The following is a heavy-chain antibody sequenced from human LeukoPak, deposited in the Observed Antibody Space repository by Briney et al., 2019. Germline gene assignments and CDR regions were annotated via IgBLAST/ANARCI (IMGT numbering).Heavy chain of an antibody. D-gene: IGHD4-11*01. CDR2: IFFTGNT. CDR3: ARDQHYSNQYWLDP. Sequence: SETLSLTFTVSGGSISSYYWSWIRQPPGEGLEWIGYIFFTGNTNYNPSVRSRVTISIDTSKNQFSLHLSSVTAADTAVYYCARDQHYSNQYWLDPWGQGTLVTVSS. CDR1: GGSISSYY. V-gene: IGHV4-59*12. J-gene: IGHJ5*02.